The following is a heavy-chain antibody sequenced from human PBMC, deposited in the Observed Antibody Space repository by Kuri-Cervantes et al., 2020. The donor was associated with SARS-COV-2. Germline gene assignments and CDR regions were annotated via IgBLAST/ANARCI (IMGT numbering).Heavy chain of an antibody. J-gene: IGHJ6*03. D-gene: IGHD2-2*01. V-gene: IGHV3-30*02. CDR1: GFTFSSYG. Sequence: GGSLRLSCAASGFTFSSYGMHWVRQAPGKGLEWVAFIRYDGSNKYYADSVKGRFTISRDNSKNTLYLQMNSLRAEDTAVYYCAKDVNIVVVPAATFHYYYYMDVWGKGTTVTVSS. CDR3: AKDVNIVVVPAATFHYYYYMDV. CDR2: IRYDGSNK.